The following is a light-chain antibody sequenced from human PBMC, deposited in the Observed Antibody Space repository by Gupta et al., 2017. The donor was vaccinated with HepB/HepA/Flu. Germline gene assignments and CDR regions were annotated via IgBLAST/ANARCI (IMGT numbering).Light chain of an antibody. CDR1: QSLLHRNGYNY. J-gene: IGKJ3*01. V-gene: IGKV2-28*01. CDR2: LGS. Sequence: DIVMTQSPLSLPVTPGAPASSSCRSSQSLLHRNGYNYLDWFLQKPGQSPQLLIYLGSNRASGVPDRFSGSGSGTDFTLKISRVEAEDVGVYYCMQALQTPFTFGPGTKVDIK. CDR3: MQALQTPFT.